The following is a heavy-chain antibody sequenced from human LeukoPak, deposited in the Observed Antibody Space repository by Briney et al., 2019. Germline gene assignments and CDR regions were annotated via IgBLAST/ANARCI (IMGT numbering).Heavy chain of an antibody. V-gene: IGHV3-23*01. D-gene: IGHD7-27*01. CDR2: IGRSGANS. CDR1: GFTFNKYA. J-gene: IGHJ3*02. CDR3: ARQGDWGYAFDI. Sequence: GGSLRLSCAASGFTFNKYAMSWVRQSPGKGLEWVSAIGRSGANSYYADSVKGRFTISRDNAKNSLYLQMNSLRAEDTAVYYCARQGDWGYAFDIWGQGTMVTVSS.